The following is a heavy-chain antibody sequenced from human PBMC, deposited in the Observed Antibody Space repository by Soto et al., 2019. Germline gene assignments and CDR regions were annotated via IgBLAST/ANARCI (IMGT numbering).Heavy chain of an antibody. CDR2: IIPIFGTA. J-gene: IGHJ2*01. D-gene: IGHD2-15*01. Sequence: QVQLVQSGAEVKKPGSSVKVSCKASGGTFSNYAISWVRQAPGQGPEWMGGIIPIFGTANYAQKFQGRVTLTADETTTTAYIVLSSPRSHDSLVSYCAQSLGSALYGSCRFDLWGRGTLVTVSS. V-gene: IGHV1-69*12. CDR3: AQSLGSALYGSCRFDL. CDR1: GGTFSNYA.